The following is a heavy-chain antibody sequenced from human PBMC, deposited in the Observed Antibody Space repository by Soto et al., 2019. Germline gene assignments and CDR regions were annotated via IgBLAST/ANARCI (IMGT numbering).Heavy chain of an antibody. D-gene: IGHD6-13*01. V-gene: IGHV3-21*01. Sequence: GGSLRLSCAASGFTFSSYSMNWVRQAPGKGLEWVSSISSSSSYIYYADSVKGRFTISRDNAKNSLYLQMNSLRAEDTAVYYCARDRYSSSWYSPYYYYGMDVWGQGTTVTVSS. CDR1: GFTFSSYS. CDR2: ISSSSSYI. CDR3: ARDRYSSSWYSPYYYYGMDV. J-gene: IGHJ6*02.